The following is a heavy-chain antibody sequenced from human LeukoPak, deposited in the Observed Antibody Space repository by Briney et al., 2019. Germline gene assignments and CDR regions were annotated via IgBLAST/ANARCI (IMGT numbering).Heavy chain of an antibody. CDR1: GFTFTTYW. J-gene: IGHJ4*02. Sequence: ETGGSLRLSCAASGFTFTTYWMHWVRQAPGKGLVWVSRINSAGSTTTYADSVQGRFTISRDNAKNTLYLQMNSLRAEDTAVYYCARGGAYSSGPFDYWGQGTLVTVSS. CDR3: ARGGAYSSGPFDY. V-gene: IGHV3-74*01. CDR2: INSAGSTT. D-gene: IGHD6-25*01.